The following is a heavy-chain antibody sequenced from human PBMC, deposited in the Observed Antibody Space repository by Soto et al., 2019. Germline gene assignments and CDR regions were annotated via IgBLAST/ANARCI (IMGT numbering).Heavy chain of an antibody. CDR3: ARLPTGCYNWFDP. V-gene: IGHV4-39*01. D-gene: IGHD3-9*01. CDR2: IHYRGDT. J-gene: IGHJ5*02. Sequence: AETLSLTCTVSGASISTNHHNWAWVRQPPGKGLEWMGNIHYRGDTYFNPSLGSRLSMSVDTSKNQFSLKLTSVTAADTAVYYCARLPTGCYNWFDPWGQGTLVTVSS. CDR1: GASISTNHHN.